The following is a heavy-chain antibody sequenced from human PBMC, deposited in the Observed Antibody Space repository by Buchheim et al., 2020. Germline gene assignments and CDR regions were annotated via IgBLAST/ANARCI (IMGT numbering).Heavy chain of an antibody. CDR1: GFTFSSYA. CDR2: ISYDGSNK. D-gene: IGHD2-2*01. V-gene: IGHV3-30-3*01. CDR3: ARVVVPAATHHVYYYGMDV. Sequence: QVQLVESGGGVVQPGRSLRLSCAASGFTFSSYAMHWVRQAPGKGLEWVAVISYDGSNKYYADSVKGRFTISRDNSKNTLYLQMNSLRAEDTAVYYCARVVVPAATHHVYYYGMDVWGQGTT. J-gene: IGHJ6*02.